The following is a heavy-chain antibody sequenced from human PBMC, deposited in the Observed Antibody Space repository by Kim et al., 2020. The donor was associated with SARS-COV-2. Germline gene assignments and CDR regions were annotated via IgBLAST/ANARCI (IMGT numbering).Heavy chain of an antibody. CDR3: ARGPMYHLMLSYYNAMDV. CDR1: GVSFRGSY. CDR2: INHSGRT. Sequence: SETLSLTCAVYGVSFRGSYWSWIRQPPGKGLEWIGEINHSGRTNYSPSLTSRVSISVDTSKNQFSLKLTSMTAADTAVYFCARGPMYHLMLSYYNAMDV. J-gene: IGHJ6*01. V-gene: IGHV4-34*01. D-gene: IGHD2-2*01.